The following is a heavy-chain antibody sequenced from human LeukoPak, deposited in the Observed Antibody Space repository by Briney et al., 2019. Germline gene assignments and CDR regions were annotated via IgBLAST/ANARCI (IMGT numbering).Heavy chain of an antibody. D-gene: IGHD3-22*01. Sequence: GGSLRLSCAASGFTFSSYAMHWVRQAPGKGPEWVAVISYDGSNKYYADSVKGRFTISRDNSKNTLYLQMNSLRAEDTAVYYCARGRRITYYYDSSATPAFDIWGQGTMVTVSS. CDR2: ISYDGSNK. CDR1: GFTFSSYA. V-gene: IGHV3-30*04. CDR3: ARGRRITYYYDSSATPAFDI. J-gene: IGHJ3*02.